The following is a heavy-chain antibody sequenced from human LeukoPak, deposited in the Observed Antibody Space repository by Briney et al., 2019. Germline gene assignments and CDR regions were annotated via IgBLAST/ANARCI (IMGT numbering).Heavy chain of an antibody. V-gene: IGHV4-39*01. J-gene: IGHJ4*02. CDR3: ASTIYSNYYY. Sequence: SETLSLTCTVSGGSISSSSYYWGWIRQPPGKGLEWIGSIYYSGSTYYNPSLKSRVTISIGTSKNQFSLKLSSVTAADTAVYYCASTIYSNYYYWRQGTLVTVSS. D-gene: IGHD4-11*01. CDR2: IYYSGST. CDR1: GGSISSSSYY.